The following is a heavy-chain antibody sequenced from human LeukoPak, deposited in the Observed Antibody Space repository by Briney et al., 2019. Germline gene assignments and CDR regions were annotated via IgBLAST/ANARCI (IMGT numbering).Heavy chain of an antibody. CDR2: IRYDGTNK. J-gene: IGHJ4*02. D-gene: IGHD3-22*01. V-gene: IGHV3-30*02. CDR3: TSFYFYDSSSPIGLVRY. Sequence: GESLRLSCAPSGFTFSGYGMHWVRQAPGKGLEWVAFIRYDGTNKYYADSVKGRFTISRDDSKNTAYLQMNSVRTEDTAVYYCTSFYFYDSSSPIGLVRYWGQGTLVTVSS. CDR1: GFTFSGYG.